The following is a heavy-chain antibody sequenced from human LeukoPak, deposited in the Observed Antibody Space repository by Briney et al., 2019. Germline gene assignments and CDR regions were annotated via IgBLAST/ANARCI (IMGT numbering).Heavy chain of an antibody. CDR3: ARASSRAYVYGPQTHFDY. CDR2: IFHSGST. D-gene: IGHD3-10*01. CDR1: NYSITGVYY. V-gene: IGHV4-38-2*01. Sequence: PSETLSLTCAVSNYSITGVYYWAWIRQPPGKGLEWVGTIFHSGSTYYTPSLKSRLSMSVDTSSNQFSLSLGSMTATDTAVYFCARASSRAYVYGPQTHFDYWGPGILVTVSS. J-gene: IGHJ4*02.